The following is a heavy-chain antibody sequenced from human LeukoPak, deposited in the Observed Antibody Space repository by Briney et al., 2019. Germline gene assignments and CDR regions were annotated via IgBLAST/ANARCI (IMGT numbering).Heavy chain of an antibody. J-gene: IGHJ3*02. CDR2: IYHSGGT. Sequence: SETLSLTCAVSGGSISSSNWWSWVRQPPGKGLEWIGEIYHSGGTNYNPSPKSRVTISVDKSKNQFSLKLSSVTAADTAVYYCARRGFNDAFDIWGQGTMVTVSS. CDR3: ARRGFNDAFDI. V-gene: IGHV4-4*02. CDR1: GGSISSSNW.